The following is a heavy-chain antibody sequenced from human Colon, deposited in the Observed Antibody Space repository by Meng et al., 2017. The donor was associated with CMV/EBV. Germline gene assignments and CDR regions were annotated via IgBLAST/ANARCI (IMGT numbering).Heavy chain of an antibody. D-gene: IGHD1-26*01. CDR3: ARAVVGGSGLDV. J-gene: IGHJ6*02. Sequence: ESLKISCAASGFTFSSYWMHWVRQTPGKGLVWVSRIDSDGITTRYADSVKGRFTFSRDNAKNTLYLQLNSLRAEDTAVYYCARAVVGGSGLDVWGQGTTVTVSS. CDR1: GFTFSSYW. CDR2: IDSDGITT. V-gene: IGHV3-74*01.